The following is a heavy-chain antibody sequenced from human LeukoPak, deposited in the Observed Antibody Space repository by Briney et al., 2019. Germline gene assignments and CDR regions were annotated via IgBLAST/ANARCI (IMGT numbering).Heavy chain of an antibody. CDR1: GGSISSSSYY. CDR3: ARGLTGYYGSGSYAPRYYYYMDV. V-gene: IGHV4-39*07. J-gene: IGHJ6*03. D-gene: IGHD3-10*01. CDR2: IYYSGST. Sequence: SETLSLTCTVPGGSISSSSYYWGWIRQPPGKGLEWIGSIYYSGSTYYNPSLKSRVTISVDTSKNQFSLKLSSVTAADTAVYYCARGLTGYYGSGSYAPRYYYYMDVWGKGTTVTISS.